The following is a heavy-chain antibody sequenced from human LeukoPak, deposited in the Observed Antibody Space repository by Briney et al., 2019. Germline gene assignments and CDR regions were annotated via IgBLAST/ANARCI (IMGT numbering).Heavy chain of an antibody. Sequence: GGSLRLSCAASGFTFSSYAMSWVRQAPGKGLEWVSAISGSGGSTYYADSVKGRFTISRDNSKNTLYLQMNSLRAEDTAVYYCAATSAQWELSIGYYFDYWGQGTLVTVSS. D-gene: IGHD1-26*01. CDR2: ISGSGGST. V-gene: IGHV3-23*01. CDR3: AATSAQWELSIGYYFDY. J-gene: IGHJ4*02. CDR1: GFTFSSYA.